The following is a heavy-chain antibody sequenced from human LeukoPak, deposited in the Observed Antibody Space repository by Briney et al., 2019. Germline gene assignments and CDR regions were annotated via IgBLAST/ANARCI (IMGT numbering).Heavy chain of an antibody. Sequence: PSETLSLTCTVSGGSISSSYWSWIRQSAGKRLEWIGRIYSIGSTDYTPSLKSRGTMSVDTSKNQFSLKLTSVTAADTAVYYCARGPGEVTRESFDYWGQGTLVTVS. CDR3: ARGPGEVTRESFDY. CDR1: GGSISSSY. V-gene: IGHV4-4*07. D-gene: IGHD4-17*01. CDR2: IYSIGST. J-gene: IGHJ4*02.